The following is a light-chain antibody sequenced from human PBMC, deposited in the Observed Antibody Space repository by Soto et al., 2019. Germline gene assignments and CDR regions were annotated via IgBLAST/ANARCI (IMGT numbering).Light chain of an antibody. CDR3: QQYNNWPPLT. CDR2: DAS. Sequence: MTQSPVTLSVSPGERATLSCRASQFIGSNLAWYQQKPAQPPRLLIYDASTRATGISARFSGSGSGTEFTLTISSLQSEDFAVYYCQQYNNWPPLTFGGGTKVDIK. V-gene: IGKV3-15*01. CDR1: QFIGSN. J-gene: IGKJ4*01.